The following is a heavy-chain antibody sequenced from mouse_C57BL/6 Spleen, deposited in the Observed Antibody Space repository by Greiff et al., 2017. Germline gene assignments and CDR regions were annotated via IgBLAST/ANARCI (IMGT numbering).Heavy chain of an antibody. CDR3: ARDSYYGSSSFYAMDY. Sequence: EVHLVESGGGLVKPGGSLKLSCAASGFTFSSYAMSWVRQTPEKRLEWVATISDGGSYTYYPDNVKGRFTISRDNAKNNLYLQMSHLKSEDTAMYYCARDSYYGSSSFYAMDYWGQGTSVTVSS. D-gene: IGHD1-1*01. J-gene: IGHJ4*01. V-gene: IGHV5-4*01. CDR2: ISDGGSYT. CDR1: GFTFSSYA.